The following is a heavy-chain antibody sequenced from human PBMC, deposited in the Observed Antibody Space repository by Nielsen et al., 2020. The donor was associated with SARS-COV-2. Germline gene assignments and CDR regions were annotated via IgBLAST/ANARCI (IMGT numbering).Heavy chain of an antibody. J-gene: IGHJ4*02. CDR1: GFTFSSYS. CDR3: AREGFYDFWSGSIDY. V-gene: IGHV3-21*04. Sequence: GESLKISCAASGFTFSSYSMNWVRQAPGKGLEWVSSISSSSSYIYYADSVKGRFTISRDNAKNSLYLQMNSLRAEDTAVYYCAREGFYDFWSGSIDYWGQGTLVTVSS. CDR2: ISSSSSYI. D-gene: IGHD3-3*01.